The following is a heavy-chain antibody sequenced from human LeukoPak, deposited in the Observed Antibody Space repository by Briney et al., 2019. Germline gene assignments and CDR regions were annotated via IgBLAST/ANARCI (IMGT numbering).Heavy chain of an antibody. CDR1: GGSFNGYY. Sequence: SETLSLTCAVYGGSFNGYYWSWIRQPPGKGLEYIGEINQSGGTNHNPSLKSRVTISLDTSKNQFFLNLTSVTAADTAVYYCARAIAVAGTRRFDPWGQGTLVTVSS. CDR3: ARAIAVAGTRRFDP. CDR2: INQSGGT. V-gene: IGHV4-34*01. J-gene: IGHJ5*02. D-gene: IGHD6-19*01.